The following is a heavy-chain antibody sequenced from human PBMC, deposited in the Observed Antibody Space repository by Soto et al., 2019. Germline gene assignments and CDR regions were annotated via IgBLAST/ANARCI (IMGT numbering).Heavy chain of an antibody. CDR2: IWYDGSNK. Sequence: QVQLVESGGGVVQPGRSLRLSCAASGFTFSGYGMHWVRQAPGKGLEWVAVIWYDGSNKYYADSVKGRFTISRDNSKNTLYLQMNSLRAEDTAVYYCARVAARRLRDSNTNYYYYGMDVWGQGTTVTVSS. CDR3: ARVAARRLRDSNTNYYYYGMDV. J-gene: IGHJ6*02. CDR1: GFTFSGYG. V-gene: IGHV3-33*01. D-gene: IGHD6-6*01.